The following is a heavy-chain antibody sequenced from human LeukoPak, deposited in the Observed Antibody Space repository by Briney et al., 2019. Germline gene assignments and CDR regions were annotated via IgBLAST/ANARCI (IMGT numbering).Heavy chain of an antibody. J-gene: IGHJ4*02. Sequence: HPGGSLRLSCAASGFTFSSYGMHWIRQAPGKGLEWVAVISYDGSNKYYADSVKGRFTISRDNSKNTLYLQMNSLRAEDTAVYYCAKDAFYGDYGFFDYWGQGTLATVSS. V-gene: IGHV3-30*18. CDR2: ISYDGSNK. CDR1: GFTFSSYG. D-gene: IGHD4-17*01. CDR3: AKDAFYGDYGFFDY.